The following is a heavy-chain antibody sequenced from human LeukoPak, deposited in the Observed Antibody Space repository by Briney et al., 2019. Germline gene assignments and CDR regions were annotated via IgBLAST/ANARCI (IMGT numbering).Heavy chain of an antibody. CDR2: VSYDGTDT. Sequence: PGGSLRLSCAASGFTFSSYGMHWVRQAPGKGLEWVATVSYDGTDTSYADSVKGRFAIFRDNSKNTLYLQMNSLRTEDTAVYYCVRVSGFCTNGVCPSFDPWGQGTLVTVSS. J-gene: IGHJ5*02. D-gene: IGHD2-8*01. CDR3: VRVSGFCTNGVCPSFDP. CDR1: GFTFSSYG. V-gene: IGHV3-30*03.